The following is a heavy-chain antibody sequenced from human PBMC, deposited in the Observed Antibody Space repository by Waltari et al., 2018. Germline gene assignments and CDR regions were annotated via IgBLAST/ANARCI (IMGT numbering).Heavy chain of an antibody. J-gene: IGHJ6*02. V-gene: IGHV4-39*01. CDR3: ARLDGGGYSYGYDYYYGMDV. D-gene: IGHD5-18*01. CDR2: IFYSGET. Sequence: QVQLRESGPGLVKPSETLSLTCTVFGVSISSRSHYWVWIRQPPGKGLEWIGKIFYSGETYYNPSLRSRVTISVDTSKNQFSLKLSSVTAADTAVYYCARLDGGGYSYGYDYYYGMDVWGQGTTVTVSS. CDR1: GVSISSRSHY.